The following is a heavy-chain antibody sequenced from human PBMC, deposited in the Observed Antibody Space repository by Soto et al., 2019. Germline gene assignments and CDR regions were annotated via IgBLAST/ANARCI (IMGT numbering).Heavy chain of an antibody. CDR3: ASSLEIWTTEFGELLSIFYYYGMDV. J-gene: IGHJ6*02. V-gene: IGHV5-10-1*01. CDR2: IDPSDSYT. Sequence: GESLKLSCKGSGYSFTSYWISWVRQMPGNGLEWMGGIDPSDSYTNYSPSFQGHVTISADKSISTAYLQGSSLKASDTAMYYCASSLEIWTTEFGELLSIFYYYGMDVWGQGTTVTVSS. D-gene: IGHD3-10*01. CDR1: GYSFTSYW.